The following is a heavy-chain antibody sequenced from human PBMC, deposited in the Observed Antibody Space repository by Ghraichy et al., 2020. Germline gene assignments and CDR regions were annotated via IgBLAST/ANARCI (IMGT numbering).Heavy chain of an antibody. CDR1: GDSMSYDY. D-gene: IGHD3-10*01. CDR2: IYYSGST. V-gene: IGHV4-59*01. Sequence: SETLSLTCTVSGDSMSYDYWSWIRQPPGKGLEWIGYIYYSGSTNYNPSLKSRVTISVDTSKNQFSLKLGFVTAADTAVYYCARLSSGGFDYWGQGTLVTVSS. CDR3: ARLSSGGFDY. J-gene: IGHJ4*02.